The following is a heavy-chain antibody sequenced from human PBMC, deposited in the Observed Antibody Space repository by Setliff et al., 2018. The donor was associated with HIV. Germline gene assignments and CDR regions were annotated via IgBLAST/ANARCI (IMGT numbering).Heavy chain of an antibody. CDR1: GYTFTGYF. J-gene: IGHJ4*02. Sequence: ASVKVSCKASGYTFTGYFIHWVRRAPGQGLEWMGWINPSSGGTNYAQKFQGRVTMTRDTSISTAYMEVSRLISDDTAMYYCARVPGRNYFDYWGPGTLVTVSS. CDR2: INPSSGGT. V-gene: IGHV1-2*02. CDR3: ARVPGRNYFDY.